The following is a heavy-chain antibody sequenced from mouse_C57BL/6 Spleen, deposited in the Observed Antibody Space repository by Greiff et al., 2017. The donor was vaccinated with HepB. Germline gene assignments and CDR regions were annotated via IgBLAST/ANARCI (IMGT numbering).Heavy chain of an antibody. D-gene: IGHD2-4*01. CDR2: IYPGSGNT. CDR3: ARQYDSWFAY. J-gene: IGHJ3*01. V-gene: IGHV1-66*01. Sequence: VKLQESGPELVKPGASVKISCKASGYSFTSYYIHWVKQRPGQGLEWIGWIYPGSGNTKYNEKFKGKATLTADTSSSTAYMQLSSLTSEDSAVYYCARQYDSWFAYWGQGTLVTVSA. CDR1: GYSFTSYY.